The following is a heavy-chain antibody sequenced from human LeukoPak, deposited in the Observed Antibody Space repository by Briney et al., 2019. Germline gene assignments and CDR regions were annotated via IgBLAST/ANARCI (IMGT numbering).Heavy chain of an antibody. D-gene: IGHD4-17*01. Sequence: GSLRLSCAASGFTFSSYGMHWVRPAPGKGLEWVAVISYDGSNKYYADSVKGRFTISRDNSKNTLYLQMNSLRAEDTAVYYCAKDGHREKTVTTDFQHWGQGTLVTVSS. CDR1: GFTFSSYG. J-gene: IGHJ1*01. CDR3: AKDGHREKTVTTDFQH. CDR2: ISYDGSNK. V-gene: IGHV3-30*18.